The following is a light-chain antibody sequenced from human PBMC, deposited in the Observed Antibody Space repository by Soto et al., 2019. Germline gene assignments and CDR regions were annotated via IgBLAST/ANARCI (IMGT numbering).Light chain of an antibody. V-gene: IGKV3-11*01. CDR3: HQRYNWPRVT. CDR2: DVS. Sequence: EIVLTQSPATLSLSPGERVTLSFMASQSVSNSLAWYQQKPGQPPRLLIYDVSNRATGIPARFSGSGSGTGFTLTITSLEPEDFAVYFCHQRYNWPRVTFGQGTRLENK. CDR1: QSVSNS. J-gene: IGKJ5*01.